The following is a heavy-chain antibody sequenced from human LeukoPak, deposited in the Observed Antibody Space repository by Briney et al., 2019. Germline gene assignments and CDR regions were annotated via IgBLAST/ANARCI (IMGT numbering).Heavy chain of an antibody. Sequence: SETLSLTCTVSGGSISSSSYYWGWIRQASGKGLEWIATIYHSGSTYYNPSLQSRVTISLDTSKNQFSLKLRSLTAADTAVYYCARGIAVAGTYFDYWGQGTLVTVSS. CDR1: GGSISSSSYY. D-gene: IGHD6-19*01. CDR3: ARGIAVAGTYFDY. V-gene: IGHV4-39*07. CDR2: IYHSGST. J-gene: IGHJ4*02.